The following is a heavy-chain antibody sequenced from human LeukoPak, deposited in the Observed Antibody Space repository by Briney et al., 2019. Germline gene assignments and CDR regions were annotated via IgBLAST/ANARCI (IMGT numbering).Heavy chain of an antibody. J-gene: IGHJ4*02. CDR3: ARDPGGVYSSGRSNLDY. Sequence: ASVKVSCKASGYTFTGYYMHWVRQAPGQGLEWMGWINPNSGGTNYAQNFQGRVTMTRDTSISTAYMELSRLRSDDTAVYYCARDPGGVYSSGRSNLDYWGQGTLATVSS. V-gene: IGHV1-2*02. CDR2: INPNSGGT. CDR1: GYTFTGYY. D-gene: IGHD6-19*01.